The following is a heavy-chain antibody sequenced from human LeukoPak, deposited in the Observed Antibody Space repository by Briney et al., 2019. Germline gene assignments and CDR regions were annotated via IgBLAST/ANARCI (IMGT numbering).Heavy chain of an antibody. J-gene: IGHJ5*01. CDR2: IYSIGSP. V-gene: IGHV4-59*01. D-gene: IGHD3-22*01. Sequence: SETLSLTCTVSGGSISSYYWSCIRQPPEKGLECIGYIYSIGSPNYNPSLKSRVTMSVDTYKNQFSLKLSSVTAEDRAVYYGARDRHDSSGYYYDSWGPGTMVTVSS. CDR1: GGSISSYY. CDR3: ARDRHDSSGYYYDS.